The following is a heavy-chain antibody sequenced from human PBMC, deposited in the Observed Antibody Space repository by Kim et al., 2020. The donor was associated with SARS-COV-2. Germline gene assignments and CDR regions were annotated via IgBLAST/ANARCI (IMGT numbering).Heavy chain of an antibody. CDR1: GFSVSRFY. V-gene: IGHV3-53*01. Sequence: GGSLRLSCAASGFSVSRFYMTWVRQAPGKGREWVSVIYYEGNTDYADSVRGRFTISRDNSENTLYLQINSLRAEDTAVYYWARDHLDGYNIWGQGTLVTVSS. CDR2: IYYEGNT. CDR3: ARDHLDGYNI. D-gene: IGHD5-12*01. J-gene: IGHJ4*02.